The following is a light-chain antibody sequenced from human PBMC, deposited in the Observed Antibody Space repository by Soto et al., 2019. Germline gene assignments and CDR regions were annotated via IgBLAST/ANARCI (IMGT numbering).Light chain of an antibody. Sequence: EIVLTQSPATLSLSPGERATLSCRASQSVGRNLGWYQQKPGQSPRLLIYRVSTRAAGLPDRFSGSGSGTEFTLTISSLQSEDFAVYYCQQYNQWPITFGQGTRLEIK. CDR3: QQYNQWPIT. CDR1: QSVGRN. V-gene: IGKV3-15*01. CDR2: RVS. J-gene: IGKJ5*01.